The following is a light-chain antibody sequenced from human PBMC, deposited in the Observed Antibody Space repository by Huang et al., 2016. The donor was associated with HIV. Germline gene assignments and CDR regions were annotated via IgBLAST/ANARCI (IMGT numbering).Light chain of an antibody. V-gene: IGKV1-33*01. CDR2: DAS. CDR3: QQYDNLPYT. Sequence: DIQMTQSPSSLSASVGDSVTITCQASQDISNYLNWYQQKPGKAPKLLIDDASNLETGVPSRFSGSGSGTDFTFTISSLQPEDIATYYCQQYDNLPYTFGQGTKLEIK. CDR1: QDISNY. J-gene: IGKJ2*01.